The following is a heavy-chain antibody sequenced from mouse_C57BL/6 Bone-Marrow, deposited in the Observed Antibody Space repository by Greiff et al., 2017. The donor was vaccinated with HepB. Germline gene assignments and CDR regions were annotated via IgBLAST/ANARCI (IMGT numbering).Heavy chain of an antibody. J-gene: IGHJ1*03. CDR3: ARGGPYWYFDV. CDR1: GYTFTSYW. CDR2: INPSSGYT. D-gene: IGHD3-3*01. Sequence: QVRRQRAGAELAKPVCAVKVSCKASGYTFTSYWMHWVKQSPGQGLEWIGYINPSSGYTKYNQKFKDKATLTADKSSSTAYMQLSSLTYEDSAVYYCARGGPYWYFDVWGTGTTVTVSS. V-gene: IGHV1-7*01.